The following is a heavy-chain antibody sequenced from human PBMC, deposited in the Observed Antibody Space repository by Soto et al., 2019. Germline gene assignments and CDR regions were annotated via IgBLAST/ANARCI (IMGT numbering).Heavy chain of an antibody. Sequence: EVQLVESGGGLVQPGGSLRLSCAASGFTFSDHYMDWVRQAPGKGLEWVGRTRNKANSYTTEYAASVKGRFTISRDDSKNSVYLQMNSLKTEDTAVYYCARVATVTTYYYYYYMDVWGKGTTVTVSS. J-gene: IGHJ6*03. CDR3: ARVATVTTYYYYYYMDV. CDR1: GFTFSDHY. D-gene: IGHD4-17*01. CDR2: TRNKANSYTT. V-gene: IGHV3-72*01.